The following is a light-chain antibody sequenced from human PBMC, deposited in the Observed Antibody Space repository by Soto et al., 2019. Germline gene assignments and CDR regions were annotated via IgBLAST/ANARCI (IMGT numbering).Light chain of an antibody. V-gene: IGKV1-33*01. J-gene: IGKJ4*01. CDR1: QSISSW. CDR2: DAS. Sequence: DIQMTQSPSTLSASVGDRVTITCRASQSISSWLAWYQQKPGKAPKVLIYDASNLERGVPSRFSGSGSGTDFNFTISSLQPEDIATYYCLQYDNFPLTFGGGTKVDIK. CDR3: LQYDNFPLT.